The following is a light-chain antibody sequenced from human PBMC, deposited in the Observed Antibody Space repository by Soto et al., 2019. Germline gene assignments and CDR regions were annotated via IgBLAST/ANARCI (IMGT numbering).Light chain of an antibody. V-gene: IGKV1-39*01. CDR2: AAS. CDR3: KQYNNYPRT. J-gene: IGKJ1*01. Sequence: DIQMTQSPSSLSASVGDRVTITCRASQSINTYLNWYQQEPGKAPKLLIYAASTLQGGVPSRFSGSGSGTEFTLTISNLQPDGFATYFCKQYNNYPRTFGQGTKGDIK. CDR1: QSINTY.